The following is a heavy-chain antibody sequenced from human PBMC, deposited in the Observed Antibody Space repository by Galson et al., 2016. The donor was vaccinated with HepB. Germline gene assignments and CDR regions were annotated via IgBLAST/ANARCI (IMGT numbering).Heavy chain of an antibody. J-gene: IGHJ6*02. D-gene: IGHD5-12*01. CDR2: ISASGGST. V-gene: IGHV3-23*01. CDR3: AKAGYDYQHYPMDV. Sequence: SLRLSCAASGFTFSNYGMGWVRQAPGKGLEWVSAISASGGSTYYADSVKGRSAISRDDSKNTVYLQMHSLRAEDTAVYFCAKAGYDYQHYPMDVWGQGTTVTVSS. CDR1: GFTFSNYG.